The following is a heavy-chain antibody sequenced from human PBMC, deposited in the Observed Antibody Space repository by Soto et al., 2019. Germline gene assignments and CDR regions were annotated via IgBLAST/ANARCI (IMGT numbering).Heavy chain of an antibody. Sequence: QVQLVQSGAEVKKPGASVKVSCKASGYTFTSYGISWVRQAPGQGLEGMGWISAYNGNTNYAQKLQGRVTMTTDTSTSTAYMELRSLRSDDTAVYYCAREICSSGCRDSSPFDYWGQGTLVTVSS. J-gene: IGHJ4*02. CDR2: ISAYNGNT. CDR1: GYTFTSYG. CDR3: AREICSSGCRDSSPFDY. D-gene: IGHD6-19*01. V-gene: IGHV1-18*01.